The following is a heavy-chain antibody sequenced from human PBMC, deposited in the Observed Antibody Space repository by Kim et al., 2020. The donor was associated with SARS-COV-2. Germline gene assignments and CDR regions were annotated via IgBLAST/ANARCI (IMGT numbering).Heavy chain of an antibody. CDR1: GFTFSSYG. J-gene: IGHJ4*02. D-gene: IGHD3-10*01. CDR2: IWYDGSNK. Sequence: GGSLRLSCAASGFTFSSYGMHWVRQAPGKGLEWVAVIWYDGSNKYYADSVKGRFTISRDNSKNTLYLQMNSLRAEDTAVYYCARGGPGAAGPKGSYWGQGTLVTVSS. CDR3: ARGGPGAAGPKGSY. V-gene: IGHV3-33*01.